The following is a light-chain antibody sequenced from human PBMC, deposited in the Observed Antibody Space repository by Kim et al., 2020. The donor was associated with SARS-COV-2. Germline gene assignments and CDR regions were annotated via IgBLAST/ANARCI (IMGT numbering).Light chain of an antibody. CDR1: SLRNYY. Sequence: SSELTQDPAVSVALGQTVRITCQGDSLRNYYATWYPQRPGQAPVLVLYGKYNRPSGIPDRFSGSGSGNTASLTITGAQAEDEADYYCNSRDSSGDHVVFGGGTQLTVL. CDR2: GKY. J-gene: IGLJ3*02. V-gene: IGLV3-19*01. CDR3: NSRDSSGDHVV.